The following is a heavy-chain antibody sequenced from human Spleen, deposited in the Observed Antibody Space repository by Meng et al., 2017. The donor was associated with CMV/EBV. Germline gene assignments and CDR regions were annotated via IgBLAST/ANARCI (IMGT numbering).Heavy chain of an antibody. Sequence: SGYTFTSYDLNWVRQAPGQGLEWMGWVNANSGAKDYAQKFQGRVTMTRDTSISTAYMELSRLRSDDTAVYYCARGYCSGASCYIDDWGQGTLVTVSS. V-gene: IGHV1-2*02. CDR3: ARGYCSGASCYIDD. CDR1: GYTFTSYD. J-gene: IGHJ4*02. CDR2: VNANSGAK. D-gene: IGHD2-2*02.